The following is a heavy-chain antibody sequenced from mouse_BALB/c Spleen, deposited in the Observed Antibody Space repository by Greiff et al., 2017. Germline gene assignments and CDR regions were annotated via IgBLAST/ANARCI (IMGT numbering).Heavy chain of an antibody. D-gene: IGHD2-14*01. CDR3: ASNRLDY. CDR2: INPNNGGT. J-gene: IGHJ2*01. Sequence: EVKLMESGPELVKPGASVKIPCKASGYTFTDYNMDWVKQSHGKSLEWIGDINPNNGGTIYNQKFKGKATLTVDKSSSTAYMQLSSLTSEDSAVYYCASNRLDYWGQGTTLTVSS. V-gene: IGHV1-18*01. CDR1: GYTFTDYN.